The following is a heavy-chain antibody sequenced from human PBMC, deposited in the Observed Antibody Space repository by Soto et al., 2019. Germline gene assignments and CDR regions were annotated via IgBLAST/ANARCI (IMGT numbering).Heavy chain of an antibody. Sequence: SETLSLTCTVPGCSISSYYWSWIRQPPGKGLEWIGYIYHSGSTYYNPSLKSRVTISVDRSKNQFSLKLSSVTAADTAVYYCARAPLYYYDSSGLPNWFDPWGQGTLVTVS. D-gene: IGHD3-22*01. CDR2: IYHSGST. CDR3: ARAPLYYYDSSGLPNWFDP. V-gene: IGHV4-59*12. J-gene: IGHJ5*02. CDR1: GCSISSYY.